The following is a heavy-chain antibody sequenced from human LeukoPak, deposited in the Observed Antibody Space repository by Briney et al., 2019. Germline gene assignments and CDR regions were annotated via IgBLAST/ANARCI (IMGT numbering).Heavy chain of an antibody. J-gene: IGHJ4*02. D-gene: IGHD3-22*01. CDR1: GGSFSGYY. V-gene: IGHV4-34*01. Sequence: SETLSLTCAVYGGSFSGYYWSWIRQPPGKGLEWIGEINHRGSTNYNPSLKSRVTISVDTSKNQFSLKLSSVTAADTAVYYCARLLKWLDYFDYWGQGTLVTVSS. CDR3: ARLLKWLDYFDY. CDR2: INHRGST.